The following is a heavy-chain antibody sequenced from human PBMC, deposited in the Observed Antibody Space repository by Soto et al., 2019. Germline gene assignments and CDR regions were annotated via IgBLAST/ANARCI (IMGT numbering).Heavy chain of an antibody. D-gene: IGHD2-2*01. V-gene: IGHV1-69*13. J-gene: IGHJ6*02. CDR3: AREGISTSFSRAPLDV. CDR1: GGTFSSYA. Sequence: GASVKVSCKASGGTFSSYAISWVRQAPGQGLEWMGGIIPIFGTANYAQKFQGRVTITADESTSTAYMELSSLRSEDTAVYYCAREGISTSFSRAPLDVWGQGTTVTVSS. CDR2: IIPIFGTA.